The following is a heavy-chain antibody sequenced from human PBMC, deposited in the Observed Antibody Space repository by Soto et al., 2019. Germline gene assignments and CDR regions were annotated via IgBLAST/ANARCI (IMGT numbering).Heavy chain of an antibody. Sequence: ASVKVSCKASGFSFTGYYIHWLRQAPGQGLEWMGWINAHSGGTEYAQKFQGRVTLTRDTSIATAYLTLPSLTSDDTALYYCAKDLTRQLAYWLDPWGQGTQGTAPQ. CDR1: GFSFTGYY. CDR3: AKDLTRQLAYWLDP. J-gene: IGHJ5*02. D-gene: IGHD6-6*01. V-gene: IGHV1-2*02. CDR2: INAHSGGT.